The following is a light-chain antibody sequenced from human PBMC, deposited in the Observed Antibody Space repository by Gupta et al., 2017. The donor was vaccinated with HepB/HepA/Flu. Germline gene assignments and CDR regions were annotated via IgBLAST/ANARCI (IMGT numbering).Light chain of an antibody. V-gene: IGLV2-18*02. CDR1: SSDVGSYNR. CDR3: SSYTSSSTFV. Sequence: QPALTQPPSVSGSPGQSVTISCTGTSSDVGSYNRVSWYQQPPGTAPKLMIYEVSYRPSGVPDRFSGSKSDNTASLTISGLQAEDEAEYYCSSYTSSSTFVFGAGTKVTVL. CDR2: EVS. J-gene: IGLJ1*01.